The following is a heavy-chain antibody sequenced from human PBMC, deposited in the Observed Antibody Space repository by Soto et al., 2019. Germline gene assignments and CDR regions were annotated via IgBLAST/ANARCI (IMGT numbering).Heavy chain of an antibody. CDR2: ISYDGSNK. D-gene: IGHD1-26*01. J-gene: IGHJ6*02. CDR3: AKDVVVGATTGLGDYYYYYGMDV. V-gene: IGHV3-30*18. Sequence: QVQLVESAGGVVQPGRSLRLSCAASGFTFSSYGMHWVRQAPGKGLEWVAVISYDGSNKYYADSVKGRFTISRDNSKNTLYLQMNSLRAEDTAVYYCAKDVVVGATTGLGDYYYYYGMDVWGQGTTVTVSS. CDR1: GFTFSSYG.